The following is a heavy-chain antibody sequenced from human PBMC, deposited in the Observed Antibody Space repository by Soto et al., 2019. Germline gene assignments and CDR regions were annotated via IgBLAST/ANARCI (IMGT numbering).Heavy chain of an antibody. D-gene: IGHD2-21*02. CDR2: IYYSGST. V-gene: IGHV4-31*03. Sequence: SETLSLTCTVSGGSICSGGYYWSWIRQHPGKGLEWIGYIYYSGSTYYNPSLKSRVTISVDTSKNQFSLKLSSVTAADTAVYYCARGPPYCGGDCYRITPFDYWGQGTLVTVS. CDR3: ARGPPYCGGDCYRITPFDY. J-gene: IGHJ4*02. CDR1: GGSICSGGYY.